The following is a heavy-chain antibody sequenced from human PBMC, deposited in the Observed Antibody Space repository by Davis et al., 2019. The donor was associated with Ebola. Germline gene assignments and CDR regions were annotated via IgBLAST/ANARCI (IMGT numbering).Heavy chain of an antibody. D-gene: IGHD4-17*01. CDR2: INHSGST. CDR3: ARVFGDFHFDY. V-gene: IGHV4-34*01. J-gene: IGHJ4*02. Sequence: MPSETLSLTCAVYGGSFSGYYWSWIRQPPGKGLEWIGEINHSGSTNYNPSLKSRVTISVDTSKNQFSLKLSSVTAADTAVYYCARVFGDFHFDYWGQGTLVTVSS. CDR1: GGSFSGYY.